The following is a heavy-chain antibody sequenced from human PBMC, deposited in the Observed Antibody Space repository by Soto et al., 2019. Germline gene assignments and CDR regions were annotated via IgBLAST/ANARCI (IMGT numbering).Heavy chain of an antibody. Sequence: SETLSLTCAVSGYSISSGYYWGWIRQPPGKGLEWIGSIYHSGSTYYNPSLKSRVTISVDTSKNQFSLKLSSVTAADTAVYYCARDRDLESGTCLWMDVWGQGTTVTVSS. D-gene: IGHD3-3*01. CDR1: GYSISSGYY. CDR2: IYHSGST. V-gene: IGHV4-38-2*02. CDR3: ARDRDLESGTCLWMDV. J-gene: IGHJ6*02.